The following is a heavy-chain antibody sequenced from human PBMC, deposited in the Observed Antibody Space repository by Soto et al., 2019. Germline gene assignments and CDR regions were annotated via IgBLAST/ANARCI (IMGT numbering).Heavy chain of an antibody. J-gene: IGHJ6*02. Sequence: PGGSLRLSCAASGFTFSSYEMNWVRQAPGKGLEWVSYISSSGSTIYYADSVKGRFTSSRDNAKNSLYLQMNSLRAEDTAVYYCASIAAASYYGMDVWGQGTTVTVSS. CDR1: GFTFSSYE. CDR3: ASIAAASYYGMDV. V-gene: IGHV3-48*03. D-gene: IGHD6-13*01. CDR2: ISSSGSTI.